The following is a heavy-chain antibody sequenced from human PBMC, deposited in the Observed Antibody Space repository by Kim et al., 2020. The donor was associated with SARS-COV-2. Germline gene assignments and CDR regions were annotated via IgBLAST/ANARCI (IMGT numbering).Heavy chain of an antibody. D-gene: IGHD2-2*01. CDR2: IDPSDSYT. CDR3: ALVVPAGNYYYYGMDV. J-gene: IGHJ6*02. V-gene: IGHV5-10-1*01. CDR1: GYSFTSYW. Sequence: GESLKISCKGSGYSFTSYWISWVRQMPGKGLEWMGRIDPSDSYTNYSPSFQGHVTISADKSISTAYLQWSSLKASDTAMYYCALVVPAGNYYYYGMDVWGQGTTVTVSS.